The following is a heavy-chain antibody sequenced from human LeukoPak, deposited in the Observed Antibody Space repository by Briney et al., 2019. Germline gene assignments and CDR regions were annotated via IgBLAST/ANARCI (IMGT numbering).Heavy chain of an antibody. CDR3: ARAVPVYAIYY. V-gene: IGHV1-2*02. J-gene: IGHJ4*02. CDR1: GYTFTVYY. D-gene: IGHD2-8*01. Sequence: ASVRVSCKASGYTFTVYYMHWVRQAPGQGVGWMGWINPNSGGTNYAQKFQGRVTITRDTSISTAYMELSRLRSDDTAVYYCARAVPVYAIYYWGQGTLVTVSS. CDR2: INPNSGGT.